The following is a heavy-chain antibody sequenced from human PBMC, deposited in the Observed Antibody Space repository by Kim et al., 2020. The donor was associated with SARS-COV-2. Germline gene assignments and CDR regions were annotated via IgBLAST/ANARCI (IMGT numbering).Heavy chain of an antibody. Sequence: DSVKGRFTISRDNAKNSLDLQMNSLRAEDTAVYYCARVPQNYYYYYGMDVWGQGTTVTVSS. CDR3: ARVPQNYYYYYGMDV. V-gene: IGHV3-21*01. J-gene: IGHJ6*02.